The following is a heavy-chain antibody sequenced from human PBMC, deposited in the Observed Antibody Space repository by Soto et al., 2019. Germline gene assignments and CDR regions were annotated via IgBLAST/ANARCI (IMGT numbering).Heavy chain of an antibody. CDR1: GFTFSSYA. V-gene: IGHV3-23*01. Sequence: VRLLESGGGLVQPGGSLRLSCAASGFTFSSYALNWVRQAPGKGLEWVSGISGSGGETYYADSVKGRVTISSDSSKNTVYLQMNSLRAEDTAVYYCAKTLSRWYFDLWGRGTLVTVSS. D-gene: IGHD3-16*02. J-gene: IGHJ2*01. CDR2: ISGSGGET. CDR3: AKTLSRWYFDL.